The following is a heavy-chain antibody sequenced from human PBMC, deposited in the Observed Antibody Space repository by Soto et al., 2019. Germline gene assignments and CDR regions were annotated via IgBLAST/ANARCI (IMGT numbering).Heavy chain of an antibody. CDR2: IIPILGIA. V-gene: IGHV1-69*04. J-gene: IGHJ3*01. Sequence: ASVKVSCKASGGTFSSYTISWVRQAPGQGLEWMGRIIPILGIANYAQKFQGRVTITADKSTSTAYMELSSLRSDDTAVYYCARELVLRGAYGFGFDLWGQGTMVTVSS. CDR1: GGTFSSYT. CDR3: ARELVLRGAYGFGFDL. D-gene: IGHD3-10*01.